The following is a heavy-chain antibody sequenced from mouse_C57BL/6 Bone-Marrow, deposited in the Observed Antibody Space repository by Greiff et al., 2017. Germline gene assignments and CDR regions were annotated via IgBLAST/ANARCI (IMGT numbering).Heavy chain of an antibody. V-gene: IGHV14-2*01. J-gene: IGHJ2*01. D-gene: IGHD2-4*01. CDR2: IDPEDGET. CDR1: GFNIKDYY. CDR3: SLLYYNYDAVGDY. Sequence: EVQLQQSGAELVKPGASVKLSCTASGFNIKDYYMHWVKQRTEQGLEWIGRIDPEDGETKYAAKFQDQATITADTSSNTAYLQLSSLTSEATAVYYGSLLYYNYDAVGDYWGQGTTLTVSS.